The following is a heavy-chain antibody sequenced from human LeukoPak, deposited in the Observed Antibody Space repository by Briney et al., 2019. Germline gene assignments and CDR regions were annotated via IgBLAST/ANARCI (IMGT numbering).Heavy chain of an antibody. D-gene: IGHD3-10*01. V-gene: IGHV1-46*01. CDR3: ARALWFGELFPTYYYYYGMDV. CDR2: INPSGGST. Sequence: ASVTVSCTASGYTFTSYYMHWVRQAPGQGLEWMGIINPSGGSTSYAQKFQGRVTMTRDTSTSTVYMELSSLRSEDTAVYYCARALWFGELFPTYYYYYGMDVWGQGTTVTVSS. J-gene: IGHJ6*02. CDR1: GYTFTSYY.